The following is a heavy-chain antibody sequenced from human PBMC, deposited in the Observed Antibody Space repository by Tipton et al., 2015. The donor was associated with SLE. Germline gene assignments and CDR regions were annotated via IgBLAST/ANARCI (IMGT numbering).Heavy chain of an antibody. J-gene: IGHJ4*02. D-gene: IGHD6-13*01. Sequence: TLSLTCTVSGGSITSGSYFWSWIRQPPGKGLEWIGYIYYSGSTNYNPSLKSRVTISVDTSKNQFSLKLSSVTAADTAVYYCARGPNSSSWFYFDYWGQGTLVTVPS. V-gene: IGHV4-61*01. CDR1: GGSITSGSYF. CDR3: ARGPNSSSWFYFDY. CDR2: IYYSGST.